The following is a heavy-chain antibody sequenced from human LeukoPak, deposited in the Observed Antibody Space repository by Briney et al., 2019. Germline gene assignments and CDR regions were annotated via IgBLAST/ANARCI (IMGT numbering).Heavy chain of an antibody. CDR3: ARSGIYGSGSPPYYFDY. D-gene: IGHD3-10*01. V-gene: IGHV3-66*01. Sequence: GGSLRLSCAASGFTVSSNYMSWVRQAPGKGLEWVSVIYSGGSTYYADSVKGRFTISGDNAKNTQYLQMNSLRAEDTAVYYCARSGIYGSGSPPYYFDYWGQGTLVTVSS. CDR1: GFTVSSNY. J-gene: IGHJ4*02. CDR2: IYSGGST.